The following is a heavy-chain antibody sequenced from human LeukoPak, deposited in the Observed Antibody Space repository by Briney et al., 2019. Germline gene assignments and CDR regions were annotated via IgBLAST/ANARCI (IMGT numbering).Heavy chain of an antibody. D-gene: IGHD3-3*01. Sequence: SETLSLTCTVSGGSISSYYWSWIRQPPGKGLEWIGYIYYSGSTYYNPSLKSRVTISVDTSKNQFSLKLSSVTAADTAVYYCARSVLKTISLVHDAFDIWGQGTMVTVSP. CDR1: GGSISSYY. CDR3: ARSVLKTISLVHDAFDI. CDR2: IYYSGST. V-gene: IGHV4-59*08. J-gene: IGHJ3*02.